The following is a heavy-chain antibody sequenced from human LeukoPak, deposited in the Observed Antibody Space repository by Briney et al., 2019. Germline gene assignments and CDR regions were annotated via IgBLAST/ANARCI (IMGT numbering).Heavy chain of an antibody. V-gene: IGHV3-64*01. CDR1: GFTVSIYS. D-gene: IGHD4-17*01. CDR3: AREGAINDYGDHRPFDF. J-gene: IGHJ4*02. Sequence: PGGSLRLSCAVSGFTVSIYSMAWVRQRPGKGLEYVSSISNNGGSTHYGNSVKGRFNTSRDNSKNTLYLQMGSLRAEDMAVYYCAREGAINDYGDHRPFDFWGQGTLVAVSS. CDR2: ISNNGGST.